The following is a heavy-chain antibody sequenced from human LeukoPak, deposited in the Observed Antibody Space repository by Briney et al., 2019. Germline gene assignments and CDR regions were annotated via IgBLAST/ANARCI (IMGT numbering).Heavy chain of an antibody. CDR2: IYYSGST. Sequence: PSETLSLTCTVSGGSISSYYWSWIRQPPGKGLEWIGYIYYSGSTNYNPSLKSRVTISVDTSKNQFSLKLSSVTAADTAVYYCARDYSFGDTAMVTGAFDIWGQGTMVTVSS. J-gene: IGHJ3*02. D-gene: IGHD5-18*01. CDR3: ARDYSFGDTAMVTGAFDI. V-gene: IGHV4-59*01. CDR1: GGSISSYY.